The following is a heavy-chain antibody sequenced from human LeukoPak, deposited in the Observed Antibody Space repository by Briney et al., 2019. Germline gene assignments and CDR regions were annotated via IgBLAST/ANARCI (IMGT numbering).Heavy chain of an antibody. Sequence: GGSLRLSCAASGFTFSSYAMSWVRQAPGKGLEWVSGISGSGGGTYNADSVKGRFTLSRDNSKNTLYLQMNSLRAEDTAVYYCAKNGVNYWYFDLWGRGTLVTVSS. J-gene: IGHJ2*01. CDR1: GFTFSSYA. CDR2: ISGSGGGT. V-gene: IGHV3-23*01. CDR3: AKNGVNYWYFDL. D-gene: IGHD2-8*01.